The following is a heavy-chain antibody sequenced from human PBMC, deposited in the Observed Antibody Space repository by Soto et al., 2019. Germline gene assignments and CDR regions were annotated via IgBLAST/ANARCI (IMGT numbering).Heavy chain of an antibody. CDR3: ARVPPSRYYYDSSGPEDDAFDI. CDR1: GGAFSSYA. D-gene: IGHD3-22*01. Sequence: SVKVSCKASGGAFSSYAISWVRQAPGQGLEWMGGIIPIFGTANYAQKFQGRVTITADKSTSTAYMELSSLRSEDTAVYYCARVPPSRYYYDSSGPEDDAFDIWGQGTMVTVSS. J-gene: IGHJ3*02. CDR2: IIPIFGTA. V-gene: IGHV1-69*06.